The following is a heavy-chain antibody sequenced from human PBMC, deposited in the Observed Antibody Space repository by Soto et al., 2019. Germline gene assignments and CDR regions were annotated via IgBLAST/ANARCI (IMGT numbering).Heavy chain of an antibody. Sequence: SVNVSWKASGYAFSIYGISWVRQAPGQGLEWMGWISAYNGNTNYAQKLQGRVTMTTDTSTSTAYMELRSLRSDDTAVYYCARDKGWLDFDYWGQGTLVTVSS. CDR1: GYAFSIYG. J-gene: IGHJ4*02. CDR2: ISAYNGNT. D-gene: IGHD3-22*01. CDR3: ARDKGWLDFDY. V-gene: IGHV1-18*01.